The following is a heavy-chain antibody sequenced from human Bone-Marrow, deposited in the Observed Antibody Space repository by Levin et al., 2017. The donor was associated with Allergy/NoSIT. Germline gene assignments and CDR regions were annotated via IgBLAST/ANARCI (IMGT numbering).Heavy chain of an antibody. CDR2: ISSSGTTV. V-gene: IGHV3-48*03. J-gene: IGHJ6*02. Sequence: AGESLKISCVASGFSLSQYDMIWVRQSPGKGLEWLLSISSSGTTVSYADPVKGRFTVSRDNTKKSLFLEMNSLRADDTAIYYCARDSFRTASQVGYYYGLDVWGQGTTVSVSS. D-gene: IGHD1-26*01. CDR3: ARDSFRTASQVGYYYGLDV. CDR1: GFSLSQYD.